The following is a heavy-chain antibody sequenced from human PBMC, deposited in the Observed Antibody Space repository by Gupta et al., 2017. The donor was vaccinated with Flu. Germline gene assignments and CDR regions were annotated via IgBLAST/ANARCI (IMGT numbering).Heavy chain of an antibody. Sequence: GPEVKEPGGPVKFSCTASGYAFTGYYIYWVRQAPGQGLEWMGWIDPNSAATNYAQNFQGRVTLTRDTSISTAYMELSSLRSDDTAVYFCARAYSTFSGMDVWGQGTTVTVSS. CDR1: GYAFTGYY. J-gene: IGHJ6*02. V-gene: IGHV1-2*02. CDR2: IDPNSAAT. D-gene: IGHD2/OR15-2a*01. CDR3: ARAYSTFSGMDV.